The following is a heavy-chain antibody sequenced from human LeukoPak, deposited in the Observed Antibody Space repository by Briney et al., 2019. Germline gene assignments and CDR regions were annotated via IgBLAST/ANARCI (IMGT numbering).Heavy chain of an antibody. D-gene: IGHD3-3*01. Sequence: GGSLRLSCAASGFTFSSYSMNWFGQAQGKGLGGFSYISGSRNSIYYADSVKGRFTISRDNAKNSLYLQMNSLRAEDTAVYYCARVPYEDFWSGYYGYMDVWGKGTTVTVSS. CDR2: ISGSRNSI. CDR1: GFTFSSYS. CDR3: ARVPYEDFWSGYYGYMDV. V-gene: IGHV3-48*04. J-gene: IGHJ6*03.